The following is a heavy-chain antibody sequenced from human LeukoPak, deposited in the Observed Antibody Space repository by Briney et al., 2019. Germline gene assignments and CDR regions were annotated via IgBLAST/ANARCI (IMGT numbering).Heavy chain of an antibody. CDR2: INWNGGST. Sequence: GGSLRLSCAASGFTFDDYGMSWVRQAPGEGLEWVSGINWNGGSTGYADSVKGRFTISRDNAKNSLYLQMNSLRAEDTAVYYCAKDTNWVFDYWGQGTLVTVSS. J-gene: IGHJ4*02. D-gene: IGHD7-27*01. CDR3: AKDTNWVFDY. CDR1: GFTFDDYG. V-gene: IGHV3-20*04.